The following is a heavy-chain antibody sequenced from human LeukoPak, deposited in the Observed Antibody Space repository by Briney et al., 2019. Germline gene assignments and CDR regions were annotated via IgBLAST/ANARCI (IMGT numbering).Heavy chain of an antibody. J-gene: IGHJ3*02. CDR2: INAGNGNT. D-gene: IGHD2-21*02. CDR3: ARRVTRPLDAFDI. V-gene: IGHV1-3*01. CDR1: GYTFTSYA. Sequence: VASVKVSCKASGYTFTSYAMHWVRQAPGQRLEWMGWINAGNGNTKYSQKFQGRVTITRDTSASTAYMELSSLRSEDTAVYYCARRVTRPLDAFDIWGQGTMVTVSS.